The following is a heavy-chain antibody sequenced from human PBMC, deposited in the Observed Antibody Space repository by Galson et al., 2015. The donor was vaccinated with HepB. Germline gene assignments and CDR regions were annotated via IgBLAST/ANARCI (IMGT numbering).Heavy chain of an antibody. V-gene: IGHV1-3*01. J-gene: IGHJ4*02. Sequence: SVKVSCKASGYTFTSYAMHWVRQAPGQRLEWMGWINAGNGNTKYSQKFQGRVTITRDTSASTAYMELSSLRSEDTAVYYCATRDCSSTSCYDVDFDYWGQGTLVTVSS. CDR2: INAGNGNT. CDR1: GYTFTSYA. D-gene: IGHD2-2*01. CDR3: ATRDCSSTSCYDVDFDY.